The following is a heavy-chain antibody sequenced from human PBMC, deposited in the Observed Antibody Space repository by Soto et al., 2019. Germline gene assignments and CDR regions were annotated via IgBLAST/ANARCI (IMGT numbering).Heavy chain of an antibody. CDR2: IKQDGSEK. D-gene: IGHD2-15*01. Sequence: EVQLVESGGGLVQPGGSLRLSCAASGFTCSSYWMSWVRQAPGKGLEWVANIKQDGSEKYYVDSVKGRFTISRDNAKNPLYLQMNSLRAEDTAVYYCARGPNCSGGSCYDSSGFEPWGKGTLVTVSS. CDR1: GFTCSSYW. CDR3: ARGPNCSGGSCYDSSGFEP. J-gene: IGHJ5*02. V-gene: IGHV3-7*05.